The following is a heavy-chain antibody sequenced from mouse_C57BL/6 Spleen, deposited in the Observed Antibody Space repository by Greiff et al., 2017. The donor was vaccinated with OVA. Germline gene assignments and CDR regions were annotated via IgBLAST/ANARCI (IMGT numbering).Heavy chain of an antibody. V-gene: IGHV1-26*01. Sequence: EVQLQQSGPELVKPGASVKISCKASGYTFTDYYMNWVKQSHGKSLAWIGDINPNNGGTSYNQKFKGKATLTVDKSSSPAYMEIRSLTSEDSAVYYCARDWDWYFDVWGTGTTVTVSS. CDR3: ARDWDWYFDV. CDR2: INPNNGGT. D-gene: IGHD4-1*01. CDR1: GYTFTDYY. J-gene: IGHJ1*03.